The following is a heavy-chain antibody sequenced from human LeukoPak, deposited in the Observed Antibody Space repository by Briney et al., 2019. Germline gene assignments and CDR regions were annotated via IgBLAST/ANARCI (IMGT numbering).Heavy chain of an antibody. V-gene: IGHV4-59*01. Sequence: SETLSLTCTVSGGSINSYYWSWIRQPPGKELEWIGYIYDNGLTNYDPSLENRVTISLDTSKNQFSLRVKSVTAADTAVYYCARAAGETSDYWSGFAFWFDPWGQGTLVTVSS. J-gene: IGHJ5*01. CDR2: IYDNGLT. CDR3: ARAAGETSDYWSGFAFWFDP. CDR1: GGSINSYY. D-gene: IGHD3-3*01.